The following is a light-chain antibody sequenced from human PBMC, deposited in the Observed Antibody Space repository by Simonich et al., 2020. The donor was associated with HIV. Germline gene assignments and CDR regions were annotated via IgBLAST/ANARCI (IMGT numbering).Light chain of an antibody. CDR3: QSYDISNHWV. CDR2: EDN. Sequence: NFMLTQPLSVSESPGKTVTISCTRSSGSIASNYVQWYQQRPGSAPTTVIYEDNQRHSGVPDRFSGSIDSSSNSASLTISGLKTEDEADYYCQSYDISNHWVFGGGTKLTVL. J-gene: IGLJ3*02. CDR1: SGSIASNY. V-gene: IGLV6-57*03.